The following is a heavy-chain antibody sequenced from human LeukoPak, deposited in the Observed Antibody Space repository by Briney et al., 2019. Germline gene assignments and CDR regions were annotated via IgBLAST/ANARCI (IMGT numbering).Heavy chain of an antibody. CDR3: AGSRGDPKWFDL. Sequence: SETLSLTCAVSGGSISSGGYSWSWIRQPPGKGPEWIGYIYQSGIKNYNPSLRTRVTISIDRSKTQFSLKLTSVTAADTAVYFCAGSRGDPKWFDLWGQGTLVTVSS. J-gene: IGHJ5*02. CDR2: IYQSGIK. V-gene: IGHV4-30-2*01. CDR1: GGSISSGGYS. D-gene: IGHD2-21*01.